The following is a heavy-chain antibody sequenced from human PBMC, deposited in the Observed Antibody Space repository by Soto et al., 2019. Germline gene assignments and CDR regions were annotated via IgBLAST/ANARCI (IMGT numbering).Heavy chain of an antibody. Sequence: QVQLQESGPGLVKPSQTLSLTCTVSGGSISSGGYSWSWIRQPPGKGLEWIGYIYHSGSTYYNPSLKSRVTISVDRSKNQFSLKLSSVTAADTAVYYCARDRGEHAFDIWGQGTMVTVSS. CDR2: IYHSGST. J-gene: IGHJ3*02. CDR1: GGSISSGGYS. CDR3: ARDRGEHAFDI. V-gene: IGHV4-30-2*01. D-gene: IGHD1-1*01.